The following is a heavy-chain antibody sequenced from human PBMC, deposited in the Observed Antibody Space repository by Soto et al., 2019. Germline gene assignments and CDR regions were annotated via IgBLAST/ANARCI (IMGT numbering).Heavy chain of an antibody. J-gene: IGHJ5*02. V-gene: IGHV4-34*01. CDR3: ARGAASRSSFWFDP. D-gene: IGHD6-6*01. CDR1: GGSFSGYY. CDR2: INHSGST. Sequence: SETLSLTCAVYGGSFSGYYWSWIRQPPGKGLEWIGEINHSGSTNYNPSLKSRVTISVDTSKNQFSLKLSSVTAADTAVYYCARGAASRSSFWFDPWGQGTLVTVSS.